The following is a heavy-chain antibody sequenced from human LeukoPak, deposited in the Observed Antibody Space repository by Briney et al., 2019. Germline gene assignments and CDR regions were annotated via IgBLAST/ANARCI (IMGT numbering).Heavy chain of an antibody. CDR2: IIPIFGTA. J-gene: IGHJ4*02. V-gene: IGHV1-69*05. D-gene: IGHD6-19*01. CDR1: GGTFSSYA. CDR3: ARGFHNSGWTDY. Sequence: SVKVSCQASGGTFSSYAISWVRQAPGQGLEWMGGIIPIFGTANYAQKFQGRVTITTDESTSTAYMELSSLRSEDTAVYYCARGFHNSGWTDYWGQGTLVTVSS.